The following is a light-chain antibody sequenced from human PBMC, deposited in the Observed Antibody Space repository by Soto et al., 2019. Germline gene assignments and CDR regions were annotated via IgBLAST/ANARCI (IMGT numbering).Light chain of an antibody. CDR3: QQRSNWPSLT. CDR2: DAS. V-gene: IGKV3-11*01. J-gene: IGKJ4*01. Sequence: EIVLTQSPATLSLSLGERVTLSCRASQSVSSYLAWYQQKPGQAPRLLIYDASNRATGIPARFSGSGSGTDFTLTISSLEPEDFAVYYCQQRSNWPSLTFGGGTKVDIK. CDR1: QSVSSY.